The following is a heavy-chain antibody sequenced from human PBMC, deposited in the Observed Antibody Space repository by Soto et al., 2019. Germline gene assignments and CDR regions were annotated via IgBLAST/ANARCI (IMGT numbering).Heavy chain of an antibody. CDR1: GFTFDGYW. J-gene: IGHJ4*02. V-gene: IGHV3-74*01. D-gene: IGHD3-22*01. CDR2: INGVGKTR. CDR3: TRGGYSYDSSCAFDY. Sequence: EVQLVESGGGLVQPGGSLRLSCTASGFTFDGYWMHWVRQGPGKGLVWVSRINGVGKTRDYADSVKGRFTISRDNAKNTLFLQMNSLRADDTAFYYSTRGGYSYDSSCAFDYWGLGTLVTVSS.